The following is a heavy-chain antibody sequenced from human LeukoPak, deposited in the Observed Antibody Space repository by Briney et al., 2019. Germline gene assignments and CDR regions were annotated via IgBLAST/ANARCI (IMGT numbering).Heavy chain of an antibody. V-gene: IGHV3-33*01. J-gene: IGHJ5*02. Sequence: PGGSLRLSCAASGFTFSTYGMHWVRQAPGKGLEWVAVIWYDGSNIYYADSVKGWFTISRDNSKNTLYLQMNNLRAEDTAVYYCARVLGSSRSGWFDPWGQGTLVIVSS. CDR2: IWYDGSNI. D-gene: IGHD6-13*01. CDR3: ARVLGSSRSGWFDP. CDR1: GFTFSTYG.